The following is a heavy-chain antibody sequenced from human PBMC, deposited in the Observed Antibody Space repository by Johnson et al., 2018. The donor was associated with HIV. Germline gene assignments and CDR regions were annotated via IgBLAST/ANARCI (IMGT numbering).Heavy chain of an antibody. CDR2: ISGGRT. CDR1: GFTVSSNE. Sequence: VQLVESRGVLVQPGGSLRLSCAASGFTVSSNEMSWVRQAPGKGLEWVSSISGGRTYYADSVKGRFSISRDTSKNTLDLQMNSLRAEDTAVKSCAKGGSSWSDDAFDIWGQGTMVTVSS. V-gene: IGHV3-38-3*01. D-gene: IGHD6-13*01. CDR3: AKGGSSWSDDAFDI. J-gene: IGHJ3*02.